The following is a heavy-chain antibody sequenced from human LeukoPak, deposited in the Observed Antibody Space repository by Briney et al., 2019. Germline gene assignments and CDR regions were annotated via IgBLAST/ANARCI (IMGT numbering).Heavy chain of an antibody. J-gene: IGHJ4*02. D-gene: IGHD3-10*01. V-gene: IGHV3-23*01. CDR2: ISGSGGST. CDR3: AKLLYYYGSGTMGY. Sequence: GGSLRLSCAASGFTFSSYGMSWVRQAPGKGLEWVSAISGSGGSTYYADSVKGRFTISRDNSKNTLYLQMNSLRAEDTAVYYCAKLLYYYGSGTMGYWGQGTLVTVSS. CDR1: GFTFSSYG.